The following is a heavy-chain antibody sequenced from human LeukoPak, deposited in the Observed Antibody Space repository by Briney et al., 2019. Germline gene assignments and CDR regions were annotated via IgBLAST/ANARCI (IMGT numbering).Heavy chain of an antibody. D-gene: IGHD2-2*01. Sequence: ASLKVSCKASGYTFTSYAMNWVRQAPGQGLEWMGWINTNTGNPTYAQGFTGRFVFSLDTSVSTAYLQISSLKAEDTAVYYCARDLLPVVVPAAPGWFDPWGQGTLVTVSS. CDR3: ARDLLPVVVPAAPGWFDP. CDR2: INTNTGNP. CDR1: GYTFTSYA. V-gene: IGHV7-4-1*02. J-gene: IGHJ5*02.